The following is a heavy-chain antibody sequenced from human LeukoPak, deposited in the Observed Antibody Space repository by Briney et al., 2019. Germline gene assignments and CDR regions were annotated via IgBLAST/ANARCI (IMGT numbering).Heavy chain of an antibody. V-gene: IGHV3-48*04. CDR3: ARDQVTGSGPV. CDR1: GFTFSSYS. Sequence: PGGSLRLSCAASGFTFSSYSMNWVRQAPGKGLEWVSYISSSSSTIYYADSVKGRFTISRDNAKNSLYLQMNSLRAEDTAVYYCARDQVTGSGPVWGQGTLVTVSS. CDR2: ISSSSSTI. D-gene: IGHD6-19*01. J-gene: IGHJ4*02.